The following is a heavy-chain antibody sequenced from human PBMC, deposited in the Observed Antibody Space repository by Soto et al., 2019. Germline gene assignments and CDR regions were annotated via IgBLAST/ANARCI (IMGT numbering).Heavy chain of an antibody. J-gene: IGHJ4*02. CDR3: ARRGFIAVAGLYYFDY. CDR1: GGTFSSYA. D-gene: IGHD6-19*01. V-gene: IGHV1-69*13. CDR2: IIPIFGTA. Sequence: SVKVSCKASGGTFSSYAISWVRHAPGQGLEWMGGIIPIFGTANYAQKFQGRVTITADESTSTAYMELSSLRSEDTAVYYCARRGFIAVAGLYYFDYWGPGTLVTVP.